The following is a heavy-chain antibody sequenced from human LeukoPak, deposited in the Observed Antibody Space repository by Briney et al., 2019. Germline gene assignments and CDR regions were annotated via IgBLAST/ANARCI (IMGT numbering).Heavy chain of an antibody. V-gene: IGHV3-30*18. CDR2: ISYDGSNK. CDR1: GFTFSSYG. D-gene: IGHD1-1*01. J-gene: IGHJ4*02. CDR3: AKKVSTGTYTQPYYFDY. Sequence: PGRSLRLSCAASGFTFSSYGMHWVRQAPGKGLEWVAVISYDGSNKYYADSVKGRFTISRDNSKNTLYLQMNSLRAEDTAVYYCAKKVSTGTYTQPYYFDYWGQGTLVTVSS.